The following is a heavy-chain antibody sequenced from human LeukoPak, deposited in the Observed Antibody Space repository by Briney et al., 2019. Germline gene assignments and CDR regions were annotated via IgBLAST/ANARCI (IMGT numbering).Heavy chain of an antibody. Sequence: EASVKVSCKASGYTFTSYYMHWVRQAPGQGLEWMGIINPSGGSTSYAQKFQGRVTITADESTSTAYMELSSLRSEDTAVYYCARSSRGYSYGYASYYYYGMDVWGQGTTVTVSS. D-gene: IGHD5-18*01. V-gene: IGHV1-46*01. J-gene: IGHJ6*02. CDR1: GYTFTSYY. CDR2: INPSGGST. CDR3: ARSSRGYSYGYASYYYYGMDV.